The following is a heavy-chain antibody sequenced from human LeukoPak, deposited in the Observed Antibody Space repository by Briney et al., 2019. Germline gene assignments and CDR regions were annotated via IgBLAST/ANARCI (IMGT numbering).Heavy chain of an antibody. V-gene: IGHV4-39*01. CDR1: GGSISSGSYY. CDR3: AREVAASSWSY. J-gene: IGHJ4*02. CDR2: IYYSGST. D-gene: IGHD6-13*01. Sequence: PSGTLSLTCAVSGGSISSGSYYWGWIRQPPGKGLEWVGSIYYSGSTYYNPSLKSRVTISVDTSKKQFSLKLNSVTAADTAVYYCAREVAASSWSYWGQGTLVTVSS.